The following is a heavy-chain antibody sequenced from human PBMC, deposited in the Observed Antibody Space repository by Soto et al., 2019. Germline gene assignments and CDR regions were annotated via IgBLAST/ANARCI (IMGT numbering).Heavy chain of an antibody. V-gene: IGHV4-31*03. Sequence: KTSETLSLTCTVSGGSISSGGYYWSWIRQHPGKGLEWIGYIYYSGSTYYNPSLKSRVTISVDTSKNQFSLKLSSVTAADTAVYYCARDKGGGSGWAGNPGAFDIWGQGTVVTVSS. D-gene: IGHD6-19*01. CDR3: ARDKGGGSGWAGNPGAFDI. CDR1: GGSISSGGYY. CDR2: IYYSGST. J-gene: IGHJ3*02.